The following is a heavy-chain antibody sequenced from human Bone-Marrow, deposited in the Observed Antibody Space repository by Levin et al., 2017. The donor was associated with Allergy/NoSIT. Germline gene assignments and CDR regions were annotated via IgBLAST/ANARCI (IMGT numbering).Heavy chain of an antibody. CDR3: AKVARGSSTAHAFDI. V-gene: IGHV3-23*01. CDR2: ISGSGGST. Sequence: GESLKISCAASGFTFSSYAMSWVRQAPGKGLEWVSAISGSGGSTYYADSVKGRFTISRDNSKNTLYLQMNSLRAEDTAVYYCAKVARGSSTAHAFDIWGQGTMVTVSS. CDR1: GFTFSSYA. D-gene: IGHD4-11*01. J-gene: IGHJ3*02.